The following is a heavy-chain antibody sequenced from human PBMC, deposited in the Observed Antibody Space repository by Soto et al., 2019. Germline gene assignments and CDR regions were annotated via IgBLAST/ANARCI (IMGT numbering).Heavy chain of an antibody. Sequence: QVQLVQSGAEVKKPGASVKVSCKTSGYTFTNFGISWVRQAPGQRLEWLGWISGDNGKTGYAQKFQGRVTMTTDTSTNTAYVELRSLSSDDTAVFYCVRVGSTGNERAGLDWGQGTLVTVSS. D-gene: IGHD3-9*01. CDR2: ISGDNGKT. V-gene: IGHV1-18*01. J-gene: IGHJ4*02. CDR1: GYTFTNFG. CDR3: VRVGSTGNERAGLD.